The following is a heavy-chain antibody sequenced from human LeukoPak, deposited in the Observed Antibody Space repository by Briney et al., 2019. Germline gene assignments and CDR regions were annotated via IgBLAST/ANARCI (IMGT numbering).Heavy chain of an antibody. Sequence: PSETLSLTCAVYGGSFSGYYWSWIRQPPGKGLEWIGEINHSGSTNYNPSLKSRVIISVDTSKNQFSLKLSSVTAADTAVYYCARVPDYGDYSHYYYGMDVWGQGTTVTVSS. CDR3: ARVPDYGDYSHYYYGMDV. CDR2: INHSGST. D-gene: IGHD4-17*01. CDR1: GGSFSGYY. J-gene: IGHJ6*02. V-gene: IGHV4-34*01.